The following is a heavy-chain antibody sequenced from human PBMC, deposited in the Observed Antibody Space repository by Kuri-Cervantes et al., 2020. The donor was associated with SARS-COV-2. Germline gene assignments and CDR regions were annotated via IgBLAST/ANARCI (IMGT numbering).Heavy chain of an antibody. J-gene: IGHJ6*02. V-gene: IGHV1-46*03. Sequence: ASVKVSCKASGYTFTSYYMHWVRQAPGQGLELMGIINPSGGSTSYAQKFQGRVTMTRDTYTSTVYMELSRLRSEDTAVYYCARVVPSSIKGMDVWVQGTTVTVSS. CDR1: GYTFTSYY. CDR2: INPSGGST. D-gene: IGHD2-2*01. CDR3: ARVVPSSIKGMDV.